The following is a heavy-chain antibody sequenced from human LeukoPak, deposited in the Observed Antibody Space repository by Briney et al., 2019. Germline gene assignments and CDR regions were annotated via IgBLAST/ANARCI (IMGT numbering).Heavy chain of an antibody. CDR2: ISWNGGSI. CDR3: AKDSRGSCYYYYMDV. Sequence: GGSLRLSCAASGFTFDDYAMHWVRQAPGKGLEWVSGISWNGGSIGYADSVKGRFTISRDNAKNSLYLQMNSLRAEDMALYYCAKDSRGSCYYYYMDVWGKGTTVTVSS. J-gene: IGHJ6*03. V-gene: IGHV3-9*03. CDR1: GFTFDDYA. D-gene: IGHD1-26*01.